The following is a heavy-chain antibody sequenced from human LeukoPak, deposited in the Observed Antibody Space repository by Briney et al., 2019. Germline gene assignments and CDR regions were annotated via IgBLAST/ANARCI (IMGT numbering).Heavy chain of an antibody. CDR1: GFTFSSYE. J-gene: IGHJ4*02. D-gene: IGHD2-15*01. Sequence: GGSLRLSCAASGFTFSSYEMNWVRQAQGKGLEWVSYISSSGSTIYYADSVKGRFTISRDNAKNSLYLQMNSQRAEDTAVYYCARDYRSGGPYYFDYWGQGTLVTVSS. CDR2: ISSSGSTI. V-gene: IGHV3-48*03. CDR3: ARDYRSGGPYYFDY.